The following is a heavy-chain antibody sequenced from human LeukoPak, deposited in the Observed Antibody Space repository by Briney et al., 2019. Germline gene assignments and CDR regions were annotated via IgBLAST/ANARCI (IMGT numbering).Heavy chain of an antibody. Sequence: SETLSLTCAVYGGSFSGYYWSWTRQPPGKGLEWIGEINHSGSTNYNPSLKSRVTISVDTSKNQFSLKLSSVTAADTAVYYCASLTPPDAGGIDYWGQGTLVTVSS. CDR2: INHSGST. D-gene: IGHD3-16*01. J-gene: IGHJ4*02. CDR1: GGSFSGYY. CDR3: ASLTPPDAGGIDY. V-gene: IGHV4-34*01.